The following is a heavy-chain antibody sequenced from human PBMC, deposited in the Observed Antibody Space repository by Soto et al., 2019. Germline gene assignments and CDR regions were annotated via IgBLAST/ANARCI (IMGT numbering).Heavy chain of an antibody. CDR3: ARGTPSTIFGVVTSEYGMDV. J-gene: IGHJ6*02. V-gene: IGHV4-39*01. CDR2: IYYSGST. D-gene: IGHD3-3*01. CDR1: GGSISSSSYY. Sequence: PSETLSLTCTVSGGSISSSSYYWGWIRQPPGKGLEWIGSIYYSGSTYYNPSLKSRVTISVDTSKNQFSLKLSSVTAADTAVYYCARGTPSTIFGVVTSEYGMDVWGQGTTVTVSS.